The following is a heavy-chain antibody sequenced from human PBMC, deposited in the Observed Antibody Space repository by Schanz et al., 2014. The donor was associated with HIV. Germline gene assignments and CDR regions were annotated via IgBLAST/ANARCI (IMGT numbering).Heavy chain of an antibody. D-gene: IGHD2-21*02. J-gene: IGHJ6*02. CDR1: GFSFSSYW. CDR3: ARDRMTANWKNGMDV. V-gene: IGHV3-21*06. Sequence: EVQLVESGGGLVQPGGSLRLSCAASGFSFSSYWMYWVRQAPGKGLEWVSCNSSSGTYIYYADSVKGRFTISRDNAKNSLYLQIDSLRTEDTGVYYCARDRMTANWKNGMDVWGQGTTVIVSS. CDR2: NSSSGTYI.